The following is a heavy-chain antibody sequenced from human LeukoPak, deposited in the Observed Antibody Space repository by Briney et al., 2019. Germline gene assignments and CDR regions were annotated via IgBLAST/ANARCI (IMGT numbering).Heavy chain of an antibody. D-gene: IGHD2-8*01. J-gene: IGHJ4*02. V-gene: IGHV3-7*01. CDR1: GFTFSSYW. Sequence: GGSLRLSCAASGFTFSSYWMSWVRQAPGKGLEWVANIKQDGSEKYYVDSVKGRFTISRDNAKNSLYLQMNSLRDEDTAVYYCASTLAPGYCTNGVCYMRDYWGQGTLVTVSS. CDR2: IKQDGSEK. CDR3: ASTLAPGYCTNGVCYMRDY.